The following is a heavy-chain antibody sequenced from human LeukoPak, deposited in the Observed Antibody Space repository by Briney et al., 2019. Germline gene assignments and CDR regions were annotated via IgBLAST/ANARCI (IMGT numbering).Heavy chain of an antibody. D-gene: IGHD3-22*01. J-gene: IGHJ4*02. Sequence: SSVKVACKASVCTLSSYAISWVRPAPGRALEWVGRIIPLLGIANYAQKFQGRVTITADKSTSTAYMELSSLRSEDTAVYYCARVSREYYYDSSGYIDYWGQGTLVTVSS. CDR1: VCTLSSYA. CDR2: IIPLLGIA. V-gene: IGHV1-69*04. CDR3: ARVSREYYYDSSGYIDY.